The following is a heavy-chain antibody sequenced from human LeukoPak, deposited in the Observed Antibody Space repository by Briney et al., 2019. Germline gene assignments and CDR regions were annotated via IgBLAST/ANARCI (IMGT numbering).Heavy chain of an antibody. D-gene: IGHD6-6*01. CDR3: ARVGSSSDSNWFDP. J-gene: IGHJ5*02. V-gene: IGHV4-39*07. CDR1: GGTISSSSYY. CDR2: IYYSGST. Sequence: PSETLSPTCTVSGGTISSSSYYWGWLRQPPGKGLEWIGSIYYSGSTYYNPSLKSRVTISVDTSKNQFSLKLSSVTAADTAVYYCARVGSSSDSNWFDPWGQGTLVTVSS.